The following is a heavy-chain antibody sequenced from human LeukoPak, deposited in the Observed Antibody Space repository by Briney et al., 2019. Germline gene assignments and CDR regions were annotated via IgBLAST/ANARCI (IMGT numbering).Heavy chain of an antibody. D-gene: IGHD3-3*01. J-gene: IGHJ5*02. CDR1: GYTLTELP. CDR2: FDPEDGET. Sequence: ASVKVSCKVSGYTLTELPMHWVRQAPGKGLEWMGGFDPEDGETIYAQKFQGRVTMTEDTSTDTAYMELSSLRSEDTAVYYCATGDPRLRFLEGFDLWGQGTLVTVSS. CDR3: ATGDPRLRFLEGFDL. V-gene: IGHV1-24*01.